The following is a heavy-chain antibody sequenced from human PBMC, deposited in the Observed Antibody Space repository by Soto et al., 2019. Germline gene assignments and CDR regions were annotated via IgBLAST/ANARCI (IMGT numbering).Heavy chain of an antibody. J-gene: IGHJ4*02. CDR2: INTRGGTT. CDR1: GYTLTRFY. Sequence: QVKLVQSGAGVRKPGASVRLSGKASGYTLTRFYLPWVRQAPGQGLGGMGIINTRGGTTAYAQKFRGRLTVTRDTSTSTVYMELSNLRSEDTAIYYCARGPDDSDVPRWDYWGQGTRVTVSS. D-gene: IGHD4-17*01. CDR3: ARGPDDSDVPRWDY. V-gene: IGHV1-46*01.